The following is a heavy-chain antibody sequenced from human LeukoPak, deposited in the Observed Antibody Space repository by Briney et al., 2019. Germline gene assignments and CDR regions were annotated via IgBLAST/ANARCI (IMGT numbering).Heavy chain of an antibody. D-gene: IGHD3-22*01. J-gene: IGHJ5*02. CDR3: ARDYSSGYYPNWFDP. V-gene: IGHV4-38-2*02. CDR1: GYSISSGYY. Sequence: SETLSLTCTVSGYSISSGYYWGWIRQPPGKGLEWIGSIHHSGSSYYNPSLKSRVTMSLDTSNNQFSLKLSSVAAADTAVYYCARDYSSGYYPNWFDPWGQGTLVTVSS. CDR2: IHHSGSS.